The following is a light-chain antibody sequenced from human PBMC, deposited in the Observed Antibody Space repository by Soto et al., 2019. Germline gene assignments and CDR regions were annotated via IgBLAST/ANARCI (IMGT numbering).Light chain of an antibody. CDR3: CSYAGSYTVM. Sequence: QSALTQPRSVSGSPGQSVTISCTGTSSDVGGSKYVSWYQQHPGKAPKLMIYDVSKRPSGVPDRFSGSKSGNTASLTISGLQAEDEADHYCCSYAGSYTVMFDGGTKVTVL. CDR2: DVS. V-gene: IGLV2-11*01. J-gene: IGLJ3*02. CDR1: SSDVGGSKY.